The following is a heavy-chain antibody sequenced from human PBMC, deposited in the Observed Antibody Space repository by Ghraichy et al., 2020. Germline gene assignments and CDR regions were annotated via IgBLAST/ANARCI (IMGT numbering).Heavy chain of an antibody. V-gene: IGHV4-34*01. Sequence: SETLSLTCAVYGGSFSGYYWSWNRQPPGKGLEWIGEINHSGSTNYNPSLKSRVTISVDTSKNQFSLKLSSVTAADTAVYYCSMGSEGIVVDVPQPSLDYWGQGTLVTVSS. J-gene: IGHJ4*02. CDR2: INHSGST. CDR1: GGSFSGYY. D-gene: IGHD3-22*01. CDR3: SMGSEGIVVDVPQPSLDY.